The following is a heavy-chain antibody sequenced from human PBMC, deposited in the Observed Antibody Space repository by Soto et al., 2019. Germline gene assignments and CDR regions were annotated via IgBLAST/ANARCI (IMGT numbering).Heavy chain of an antibody. CDR2: IYYTGTT. V-gene: IGHV4-28*01. CDR1: GYSIGSYNW. CDR3: VRKSGLNTDRIDY. Sequence: PSETLSLSCTVPGYSIGSYNWWGWIRQPPGKGLEWIGYIYYTGTTYHNLSLKSRVTMSLDTAVDQFSLKLSSVTAADTAVYYCVRKSGLNTDRIDYWGQGALVTVSS. D-gene: IGHD3-10*01. J-gene: IGHJ4*02.